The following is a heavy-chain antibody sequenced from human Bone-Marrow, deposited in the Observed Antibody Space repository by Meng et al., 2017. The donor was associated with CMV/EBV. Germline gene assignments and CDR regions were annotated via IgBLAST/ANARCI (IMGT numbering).Heavy chain of an antibody. CDR2: ISSSSSYI. CDR1: GFTFSTYS. J-gene: IGHJ4*02. Sequence: GGSLRLSCAASGFTFSTYSMNWVRQAPGKGLEWVSSISSSSSYIYYADSVKGRFNISRDNAKNSLYLQMNSLRAEDTAVYYCARDQPRYDFWSGYSSDYWGQGTLVTVSS. D-gene: IGHD3-3*01. V-gene: IGHV3-21*01. CDR3: ARDQPRYDFWSGYSSDY.